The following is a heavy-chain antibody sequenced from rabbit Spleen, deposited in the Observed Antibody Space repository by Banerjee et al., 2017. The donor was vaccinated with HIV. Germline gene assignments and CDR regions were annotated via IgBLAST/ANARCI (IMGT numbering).Heavy chain of an antibody. CDR3: AKTIDGYSNAYYGPFKL. CDR2: IYAGSSGST. Sequence: QEQLVESGGDLVRPGASLTLTCKASGLDFSSSYYMCWVRQAPGKGLEWIASIYAGSSGSTYYASWAKGRFTISKTSSTTVTLQMTSLTAADTATYFCAKTIDGYSNAYYGPFKLWGQGTLVTVS. CDR1: GLDFSSSYY. V-gene: IGHV1S45*01. J-gene: IGHJ4*01. D-gene: IGHD6-1*01.